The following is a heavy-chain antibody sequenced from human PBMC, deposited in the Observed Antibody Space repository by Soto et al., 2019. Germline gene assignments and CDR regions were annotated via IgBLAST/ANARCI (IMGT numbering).Heavy chain of an antibody. D-gene: IGHD1-26*01. CDR3: AKDRGRGGSYYVYYYGMDV. V-gene: IGHV1-46*01. J-gene: IGHJ6*02. Sequence: QVQLVQSGAEVRTPGASVKVSCKASGYTFITYYMHWVRQAPVQGLEWMGIINPSGGSTRYAQKFQGRVTMTRDTSTSTVYMELSSLSPEDTAMYFCAKDRGRGGSYYVYYYGMDVWGQGTTVTVSS. CDR1: GYTFITYY. CDR2: INPSGGST.